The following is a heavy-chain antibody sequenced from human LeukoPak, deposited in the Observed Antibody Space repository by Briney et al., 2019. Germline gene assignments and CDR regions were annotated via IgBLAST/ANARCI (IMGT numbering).Heavy chain of an antibody. CDR2: ISSSGSTI. CDR1: GFTFSDYY. CDR3: ARGLEVEMATPVDY. Sequence: GGSLRLSCAAFGFTFSDYYMSWIRQAPGKGLEWVSYISSSGSTIYYADSVKGRFTISRDNAKNSLYLQMNSLRAEDTAVYYCARGLEVEMATPVDYWGQGTLVTVSS. J-gene: IGHJ4*02. D-gene: IGHD5-24*01. V-gene: IGHV3-11*01.